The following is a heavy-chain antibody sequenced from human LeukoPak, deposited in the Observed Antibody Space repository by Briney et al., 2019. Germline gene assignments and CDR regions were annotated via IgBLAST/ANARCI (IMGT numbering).Heavy chain of an antibody. Sequence: PSETLSLTCTVSGGSISSGTYYWSWIRQPAGKGLEWIGRIYISGRTNYNPSLKSRVTMSVDTSKNQFSLKLTSVSAADTAVYYCARDSYGSNWLNWYFDLWGRGTLVTVSS. D-gene: IGHD6-13*01. CDR1: GGSISSGTYY. CDR2: IYISGRT. V-gene: IGHV4-61*02. J-gene: IGHJ2*01. CDR3: ARDSYGSNWLNWYFDL.